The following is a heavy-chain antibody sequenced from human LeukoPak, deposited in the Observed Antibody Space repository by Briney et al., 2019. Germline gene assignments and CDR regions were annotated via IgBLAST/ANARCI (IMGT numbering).Heavy chain of an antibody. CDR2: FDPEDGET. CDR3: ATDSGYSGSYPIDY. V-gene: IGHV1-24*01. Sequence: GASVKVSCKVSGYTLTELSMHWVRQAPGKGLEWMGGFDPEDGETIYAQKFQGRVTMTEDTSTDTAYMELSSLRSEDTAVYYCATDSGYSGSYPIDYWGQGTLVTVSS. J-gene: IGHJ4*02. D-gene: IGHD1-26*01. CDR1: GYTLTELS.